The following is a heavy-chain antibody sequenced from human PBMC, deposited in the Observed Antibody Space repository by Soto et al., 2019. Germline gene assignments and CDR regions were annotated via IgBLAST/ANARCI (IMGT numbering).Heavy chain of an antibody. CDR2: INLGGIT. V-gene: IGHV4-34*01. CDR1: GGTFSDFY. J-gene: IGHJ5*02. Sequence: QVQLQQWGAGLLKPSKTLSLMCAVYGGTFSDFYWSWIRQPPGKGLEWIGEINLGGITNYNPSLKSRVTISLDTSKNHFSLKLSSVTAADTAVYYCARDWRLRPRFDPWGQGTLVTVSS. CDR3: ARDWRLRPRFDP. D-gene: IGHD5-12*01.